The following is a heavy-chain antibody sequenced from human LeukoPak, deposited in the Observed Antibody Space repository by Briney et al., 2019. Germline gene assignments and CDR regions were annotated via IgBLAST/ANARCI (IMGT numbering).Heavy chain of an antibody. CDR1: GFTFDDYA. CDR3: AKDMCSSTSCYGYFDY. CDR2: ISWNSGSI. J-gene: IGHJ4*02. D-gene: IGHD2-2*01. Sequence: GGSLRLSCAASGFTFDDYAMHWVRQAPGKGLERVSGISWNSGSIGYADSVKGRFTISRDNAKNSLYLQMNSLRAEDTALYYCAKDMCSSTSCYGYFDYWGQGTLVTVSS. V-gene: IGHV3-9*01.